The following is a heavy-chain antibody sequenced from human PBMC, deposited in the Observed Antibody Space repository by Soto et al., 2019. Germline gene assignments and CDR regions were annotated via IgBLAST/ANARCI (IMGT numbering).Heavy chain of an antibody. CDR3: AGDSSGYFWFDP. J-gene: IGHJ5*02. D-gene: IGHD3-22*01. CDR1: GGSISSGNYY. V-gene: IGHV4-30-4*01. Sequence: SETLSLTWAVSGGSISSGNYYWTWIRQSPGKGLEWIGYIYYSGSTLYNPSLKSRVTISVDMSKNQFSLNLSSVTAADTAVYYCAGDSSGYFWFDPWGQGTLVTSPQ. CDR2: IYYSGST.